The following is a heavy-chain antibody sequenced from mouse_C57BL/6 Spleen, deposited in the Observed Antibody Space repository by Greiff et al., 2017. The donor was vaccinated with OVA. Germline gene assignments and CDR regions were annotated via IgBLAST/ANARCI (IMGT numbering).Heavy chain of an antibody. CDR1: GYAFSSSW. D-gene: IGHD2-5*01. CDR2: IYPGDGDT. J-gene: IGHJ1*03. CDR3: ARHYSKGYFDV. V-gene: IGHV1-82*01. Sequence: VQLVESGPELVKPGASVKISCKASGYAFSSSWMNWVKQRPGKGLEWIGRIYPGDGDTNYNGKFKGKATLTADKSSSTAYMQLSSLTSEDSAVYFCARHYSKGYFDVWGTGTTVTVSS.